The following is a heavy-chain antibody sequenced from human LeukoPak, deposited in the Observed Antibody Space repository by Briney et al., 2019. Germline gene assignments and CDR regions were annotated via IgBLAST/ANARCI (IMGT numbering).Heavy chain of an antibody. V-gene: IGHV3-7*01. CDR1: GFTFSSYW. CDR2: IKQDGSEK. D-gene: IGHD6-25*01. Sequence: PGGSLRLSCAASGFTFSSYWMSWVRQAPGKGLEWVANIKQDGSEKYYVDSVKGRFTISRDNAKNSLYLQMNSLRAEDTAVYYCARWHSRARQAATKEWGQETLVTVSS. J-gene: IGHJ4*02. CDR3: ARWHSRARQAATKE.